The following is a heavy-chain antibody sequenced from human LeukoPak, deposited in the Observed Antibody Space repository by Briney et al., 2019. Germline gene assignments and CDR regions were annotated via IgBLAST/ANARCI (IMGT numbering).Heavy chain of an antibody. J-gene: IGHJ4*02. CDR2: IYPRDGST. Sequence: ASVKVSCKASGYTFTSNYIHWVRQAPGQGLEWMGMIYPRDGSTSYAQKFQGRVTVARDTSTSTVHMELSGLRSGDTAVYYCARDQEGFDYWGQGTLVTVSS. CDR3: ARDQEGFDY. CDR1: GYTFTSNY. V-gene: IGHV1-46*01.